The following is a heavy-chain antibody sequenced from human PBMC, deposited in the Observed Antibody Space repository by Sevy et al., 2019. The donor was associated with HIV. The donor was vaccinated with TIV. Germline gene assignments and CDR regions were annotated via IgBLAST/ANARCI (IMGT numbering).Heavy chain of an antibody. CDR2: IYQGEMS. Sequence: SETLSLTCAVSGDSVSGNPWWSWVRQPPGKGLEWIGQIYQGEMSAYNPALKSRLTMSVDMSNNVFSLKLNSVTAADTAVYYCVRHRIYSLADWGQGILVTVSS. D-gene: IGHD2-21*01. CDR1: GDSVSGNPW. V-gene: IGHV4-4*02. CDR3: VRHRIYSLAD. J-gene: IGHJ1*01.